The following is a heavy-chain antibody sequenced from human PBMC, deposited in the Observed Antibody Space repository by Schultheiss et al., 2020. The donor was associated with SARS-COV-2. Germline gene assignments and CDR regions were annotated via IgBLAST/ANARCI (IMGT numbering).Heavy chain of an antibody. CDR1: GFTFSSYA. CDR3: ARVSPSTIILTGH. CDR2: LYSGGTS. J-gene: IGHJ4*02. Sequence: GGSLRLSCAASGFTFSSYAMSWVRQAPGKGLEWVSVLYSGGTSYYADSVKGRFTISRDSSKNTLYLQMNSLRVEDTAMYYCARVSPSTIILTGHWGQGTLVTVSS. V-gene: IGHV3-23*03. D-gene: IGHD3-9*01.